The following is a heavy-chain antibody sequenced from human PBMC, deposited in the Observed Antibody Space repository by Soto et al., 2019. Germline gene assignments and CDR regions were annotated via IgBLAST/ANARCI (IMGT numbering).Heavy chain of an antibody. J-gene: IGHJ6*02. D-gene: IGHD3-3*01. CDR3: ASPNMSIFGVVSPSYYYGMDV. V-gene: IGHV1-69*13. CDR2: IIPIFGTA. CDR1: GGTFSSYA. Sequence: ASVKVSCKASGGTFSSYAISWVRQAPGQGLEWMGGIIPIFGTANYAQKFQGRVTITADESTSTAYMELSSLRSEDTAVYYCASPNMSIFGVVSPSYYYGMDVWRQGTTVTVS.